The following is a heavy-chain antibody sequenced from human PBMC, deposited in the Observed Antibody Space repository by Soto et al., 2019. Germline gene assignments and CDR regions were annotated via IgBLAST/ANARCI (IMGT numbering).Heavy chain of an antibody. V-gene: IGHV1-69*13. CDR1: GGTFSSYA. J-gene: IGHJ5*02. CDR2: IIPIFGTA. Sequence: GASVKVSCKASGGTFSSYAISWVRQAPGQGLEWMGGIIPIFGTANYAQKFQGRVTITADESTSTAYMALSSLRSEDTAVYYCARARSYDSSGCYNSFDPWGQGLLVTVSS. CDR3: ARARSYDSSGCYNSFDP. D-gene: IGHD6-19*01.